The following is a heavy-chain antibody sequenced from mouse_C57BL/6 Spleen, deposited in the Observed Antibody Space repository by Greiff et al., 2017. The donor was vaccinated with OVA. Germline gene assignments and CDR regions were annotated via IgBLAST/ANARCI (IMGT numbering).Heavy chain of an antibody. D-gene: IGHD4-1*01. CDR1: GFSLTSYG. CDR2: IWSGGST. V-gene: IGHV2-2*01. Sequence: VKLMESGPGLVQPSQSLSITCTVSGFSLTSYGVHWVRQSPGKGLEWLGVIWSGGSTDYNAAFISRLSISKDNSKSQVFFKMNSLQADDTAIYYCARKPNWDAGYFDYWGQGTTLTVSS. J-gene: IGHJ2*01. CDR3: ARKPNWDAGYFDY.